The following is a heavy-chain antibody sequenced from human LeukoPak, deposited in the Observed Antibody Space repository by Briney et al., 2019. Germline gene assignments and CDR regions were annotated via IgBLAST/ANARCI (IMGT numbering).Heavy chain of an antibody. CDR2: ISSSSSTI. D-gene: IGHD6-19*01. CDR1: GFTFSSYS. Sequence: PGGSLRLSCAASGFTFSSYSMNWVRQAPGKGLEWVSYISSSSSTIYYADSVKGRFTISRDNAKNSLYLQMNSLRAEDTAAYYCAREVSSGWYYYFDYWGQGTLVTVSS. J-gene: IGHJ4*02. CDR3: AREVSSGWYYYFDY. V-gene: IGHV3-48*01.